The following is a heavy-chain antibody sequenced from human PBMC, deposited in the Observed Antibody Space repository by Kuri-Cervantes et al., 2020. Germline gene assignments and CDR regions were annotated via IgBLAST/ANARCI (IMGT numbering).Heavy chain of an antibody. D-gene: IGHD2-21*02. J-gene: IGHJ3*02. V-gene: IGHV4-38-2*01. CDR1: GYSISSGYY. CDR2: IYHSGST. Sequence: SQTLSLTRAVSGYSISSGYYWGWIRQPPGKGLERIGSIYHSGSTYYNPSLKSRVTISVDTSKNQFSLKLSSVTAADTAVYYCARLMVTATIDAFDIWGQGTMVTVSS. CDR3: ARLMVTATIDAFDI.